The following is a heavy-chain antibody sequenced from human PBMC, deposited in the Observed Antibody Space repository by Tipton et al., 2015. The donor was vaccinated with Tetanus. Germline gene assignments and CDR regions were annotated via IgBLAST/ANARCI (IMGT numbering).Heavy chain of an antibody. D-gene: IGHD1-7*01. CDR2: INDEGII. CDR1: GFTLTSHS. Sequence: LSLTCAASGFTLTSHSMNWVRQVPGKGLERISYINDEGIIHDADSVKGRFTISRDSAKHSLYLQMNSLRVDDTAVYYCARGGGNYHGDEYFTRWGQGSLVTVSS. J-gene: IGHJ1*01. CDR3: ARGGGNYHGDEYFTR. V-gene: IGHV3-69-1*01.